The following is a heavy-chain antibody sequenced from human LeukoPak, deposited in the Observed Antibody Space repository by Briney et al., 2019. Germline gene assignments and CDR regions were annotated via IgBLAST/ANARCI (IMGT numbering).Heavy chain of an antibody. CDR2: VSGRDTST. CDR3: AKWGDYDVLTGYYDSDY. V-gene: IGHV3-23*01. Sequence: GASLRLSCAASGFTFSNYAMSWVRQAPGKGLEWVSAVSGRDTSTYYTDSVRGRFTISRDNSKNTLYLQMNSLSAEDTAIYYCAKWGDYDVLTGYYDSDYWGQGTLVTVSS. CDR1: GFTFSNYA. J-gene: IGHJ4*02. D-gene: IGHD3-9*01.